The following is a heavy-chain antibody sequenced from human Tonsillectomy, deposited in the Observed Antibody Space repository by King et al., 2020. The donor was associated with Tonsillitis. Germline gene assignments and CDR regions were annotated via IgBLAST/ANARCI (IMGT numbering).Heavy chain of an antibody. CDR1: GFTFSTYA. V-gene: IGHV3-30-3*01. D-gene: IGHD3-16*01. CDR2: ISYDGSNK. CDR3: ARDRYSVSGRMDV. J-gene: IGHJ6*02. Sequence: VQLVESGGGVVQPGRSLRLSCAASGFTFSTYAMHWVRQAPGKGLEWVAFISYDGSNKYFADSAKGRFTFSRDNSKNTLALQMNSLRAEDTAVYYCARDRYSVSGRMDVWGQGTTVTVSS.